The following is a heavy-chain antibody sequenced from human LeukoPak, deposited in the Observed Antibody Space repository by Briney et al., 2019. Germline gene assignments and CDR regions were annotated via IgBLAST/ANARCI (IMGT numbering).Heavy chain of an antibody. CDR3: ARGGGTCSYGRYYFDY. CDR1: GFTFSSYA. D-gene: IGHD5-18*01. CDR2: ISFDGSNK. J-gene: IGHJ4*02. Sequence: PGGSLRLSCAASGFTFSSYAMHWVRQAPGKGLEWVAIISFDGSNKYYADSVRGRFTISRDNSKNTLYLQMNSLRAEDTAVYYCARGGGTCSYGRYYFDYWGQGTLVTVSS. V-gene: IGHV3-30-3*01.